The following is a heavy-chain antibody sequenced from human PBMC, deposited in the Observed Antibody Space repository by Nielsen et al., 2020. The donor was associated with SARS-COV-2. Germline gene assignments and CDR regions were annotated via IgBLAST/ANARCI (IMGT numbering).Heavy chain of an antibody. CDR3: ARLRDDGYYFDTGPYDY. D-gene: IGHD2/OR15-2a*01. J-gene: IGHJ4*02. Sequence: GESLKISCAASGFTFSSYSMHWVRQGPGKGLVWVSHIKSDGTTTTYADSVKGRFITSRDNAKNTVYLQMNSLKAEDTAVYCCARLRDDGYYFDTGPYDYWGQGSPVTVSS. CDR1: GFTFSSYS. CDR2: IKSDGTTT. V-gene: IGHV3-74*01.